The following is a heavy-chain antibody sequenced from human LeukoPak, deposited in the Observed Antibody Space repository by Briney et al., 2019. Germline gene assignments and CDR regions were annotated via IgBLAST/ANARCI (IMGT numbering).Heavy chain of an antibody. CDR1: GFTFNTYA. Sequence: GGSLRLSCAASGFTFNTYAMSWVRQAPWERLQWVSGISDSGGNTYYADSVRGRFTISRDNSKNTLYLQMNSLRAGDTAVYYCARHRSSWLIDYWGQGTLVTVSS. CDR2: ISDSGGNT. CDR3: ARHRSSWLIDY. J-gene: IGHJ4*02. D-gene: IGHD6-6*01. V-gene: IGHV3-23*01.